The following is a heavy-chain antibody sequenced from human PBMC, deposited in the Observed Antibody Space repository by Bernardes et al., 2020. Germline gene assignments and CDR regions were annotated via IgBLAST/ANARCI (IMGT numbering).Heavy chain of an antibody. D-gene: IGHD6-19*01. V-gene: IGHV3-13*01. J-gene: IGHJ6*02. Sequence: GESLRLSCAASGFTFSSYDMHWVRQATGKGLEWVSAIGTAGDTYYPGSVKGRFTISRENAKNSLYLQMNSLRAEDTAVYYCARGGIAVAVKTYYYYGMDVWGQGTTVTVSS. CDR1: GFTFSSYD. CDR2: IGTAGDT. CDR3: ARGGIAVAVKTYYYYGMDV.